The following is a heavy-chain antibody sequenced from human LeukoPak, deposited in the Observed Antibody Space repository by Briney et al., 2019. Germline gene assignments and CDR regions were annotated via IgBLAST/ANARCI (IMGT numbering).Heavy chain of an antibody. CDR1: GGTFSSYA. CDR2: IIPIFGTA. J-gene: IGHJ5*02. D-gene: IGHD2-2*01. V-gene: IGHV1-69*05. Sequence: ASVKVSFKASGGTFSSYAISWVRQAPGQGLEWMGGIIPIFGTANYAQKFQGRVTITTDEPTSTAYMELSSLGSEDTAVYYCARARYCSSTSCYHGELNWFDPWGQGTLVTVSS. CDR3: ARARYCSSTSCYHGELNWFDP.